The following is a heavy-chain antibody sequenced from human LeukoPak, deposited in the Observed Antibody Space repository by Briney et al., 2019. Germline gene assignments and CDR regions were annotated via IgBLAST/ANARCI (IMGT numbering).Heavy chain of an antibody. V-gene: IGHV3-53*01. CDR2: IYSGGST. D-gene: IGHD3-10*01. J-gene: IGHJ4*02. CDR1: GFTFSSYA. CDR3: ARDRGSFDY. Sequence: GGSLRLSCAASGFTFSSYAMHWVRQAPGKGLEWVSVIYSGGSTYYADSVKGRFTISRDNSKNTLYLQMNSLRAEDTAVYYCARDRGSFDYWGQGTLVTVSS.